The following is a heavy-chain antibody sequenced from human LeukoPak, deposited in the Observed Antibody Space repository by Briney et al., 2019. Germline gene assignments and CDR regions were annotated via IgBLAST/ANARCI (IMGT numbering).Heavy chain of an antibody. CDR3: ASSFQGDCSSTSCYANY. J-gene: IGHJ4*02. CDR2: IDPSDSYT. CDR1: GYSFTSYW. D-gene: IGHD2-2*01. V-gene: IGHV5-10-1*01. Sequence: GESLQISCKGSGYSFTSYWISWVRQMPGKGLEWMGRIDPSDSYTNYSPSFQGHVTISADKSISTAYLQWSSLKASDTAMYYCASSFQGDCSSTSCYANYWGQGTLVTVSS.